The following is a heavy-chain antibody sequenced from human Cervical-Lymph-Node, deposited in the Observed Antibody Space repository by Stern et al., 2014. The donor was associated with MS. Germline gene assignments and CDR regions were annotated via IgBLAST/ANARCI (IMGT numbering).Heavy chain of an antibody. Sequence: QVTLKESGPTLVKPTQTLTVTCSFAGFSLSTSGVAVGWIRQPPGKALEWLGVIYGDDSKNYSPSLRSRLTITKDTSKNQVVLTMTNMDPVDTATYYCAHRRYGDLNYWGQGTLVTVSS. CDR1: GFSLSTSGVA. D-gene: IGHD4-17*01. V-gene: IGHV2-5*02. J-gene: IGHJ4*02. CDR3: AHRRYGDLNY. CDR2: IYGDDSK.